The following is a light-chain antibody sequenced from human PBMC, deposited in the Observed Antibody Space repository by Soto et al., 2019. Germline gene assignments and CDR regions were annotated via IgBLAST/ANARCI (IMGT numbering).Light chain of an antibody. CDR1: QSISSS. J-gene: IGKJ2*01. CDR3: QQTFTTPHT. Sequence: DIQMTQSPSSLSASVGDSVTITCRASQSISSSLNWYQQKPGKAPRLLIYAASTLQSGVPSGFSGSGSGTDFALTISSLQPENFATYYCQQTFTTPHTFGQGTKLAIK. CDR2: AAS. V-gene: IGKV1-39*01.